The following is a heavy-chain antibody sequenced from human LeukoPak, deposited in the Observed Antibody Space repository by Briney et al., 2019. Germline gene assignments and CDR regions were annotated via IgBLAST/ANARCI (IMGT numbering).Heavy chain of an antibody. V-gene: IGHV1-69*05. Sequence: GASVKVSCKASGGTFSSYAISWVRQAPGQGLEWMGGIIPIFGTANYAQKLQGRVTMTTDTSTSTAYMELRSLRSDDTAVYYCARLSRRYYDSSGYYEFPRELPDYWGQGTLVTVSS. D-gene: IGHD3-22*01. CDR1: GGTFSSYA. J-gene: IGHJ4*02. CDR2: IIPIFGTA. CDR3: ARLSRRYYDSSGYYEFPRELPDY.